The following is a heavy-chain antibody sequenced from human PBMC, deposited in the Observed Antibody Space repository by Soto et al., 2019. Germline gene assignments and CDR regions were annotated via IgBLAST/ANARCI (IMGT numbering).Heavy chain of an antibody. CDR3: ARGVKWFDP. CDR2: IDYTGST. Sequence: SETLSLTCIVSGGSIGSYFWNWIRQSPGKGLEWIGHIDYTGSTTYNPSLKSRVTISIETSKNQFSLKLDSVTTADTAIYFCARGVKWFDPWGQGTLVTVS. J-gene: IGHJ5*02. V-gene: IGHV4-59*01. CDR1: GGSIGSYF.